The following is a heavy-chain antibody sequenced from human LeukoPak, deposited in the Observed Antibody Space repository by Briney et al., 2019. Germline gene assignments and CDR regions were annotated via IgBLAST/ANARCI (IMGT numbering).Heavy chain of an antibody. Sequence: SETLSLTCTVSGGSISSGDYYWSWIRQPPGKGLEWIGYIYYSGSAYYNPSLKSRVTISVDTSKYQFSLKLSSVTAADTAVYYCARLRMSYGGNSLGGYWGQGTLVTVSS. CDR1: GGSISSGDYY. CDR2: IYYSGSA. J-gene: IGHJ4*02. D-gene: IGHD4-23*01. CDR3: ARLRMSYGGNSLGGY. V-gene: IGHV4-30-4*01.